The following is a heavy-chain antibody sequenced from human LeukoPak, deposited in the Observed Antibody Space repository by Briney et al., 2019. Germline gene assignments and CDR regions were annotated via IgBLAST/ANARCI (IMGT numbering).Heavy chain of an antibody. CDR2: INHSGSS. Sequence: SETLSLTCAVYGESFKDYYWNWIRQPPGKGLEWIGEINHSGSSNYNTSLKSRVTISVDASKNQFSLKLSSVTAADTAVYYCARSGTYQHSSSYDYWGQGTLVTVSS. V-gene: IGHV4-34*01. CDR3: ARSGTYQHSSSYDY. D-gene: IGHD6-13*01. J-gene: IGHJ4*02. CDR1: GESFKDYY.